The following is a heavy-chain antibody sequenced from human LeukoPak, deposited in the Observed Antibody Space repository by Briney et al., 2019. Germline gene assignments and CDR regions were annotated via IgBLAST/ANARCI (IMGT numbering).Heavy chain of an antibody. CDR1: GGYISTSNYY. CDR3: ARFFYYDASHPPY. V-gene: IGHV4-39*01. Sequence: SETLSLTCSVSGGYISTSNYYWGWIRQPPGKGREWIGTIYYSGRTYYNPSLQSRVTISLDTSQNQLSLQVRSVTVVDTAVYYCARFFYYDASHPPYWGQGTLVTVS. CDR2: IYYSGRT. D-gene: IGHD3-16*01. J-gene: IGHJ4*02.